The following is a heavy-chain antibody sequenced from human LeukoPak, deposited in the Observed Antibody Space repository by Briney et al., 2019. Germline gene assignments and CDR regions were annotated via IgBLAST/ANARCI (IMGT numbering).Heavy chain of an antibody. CDR2: VDSSGNT. V-gene: IGHV4-4*07. CDR3: ARLRYSYGYRYYYYYMDV. Sequence: SETLSLTCSVSVVSMNGYYWSWLRQSAGNRLEWIGHVDSSGNTNYNPSLKSRVTISVDTSKNQFSLKLSSVTAADTAVYYCARLRYSYGYRYYYYYMDVWGKGTTVTISS. J-gene: IGHJ6*03. D-gene: IGHD5-18*01. CDR1: VVSMNGYY.